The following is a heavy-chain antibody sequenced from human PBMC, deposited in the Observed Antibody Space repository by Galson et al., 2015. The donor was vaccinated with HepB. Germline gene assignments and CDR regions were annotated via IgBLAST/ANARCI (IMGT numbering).Heavy chain of an antibody. V-gene: IGHV3-33*01. CDR3: ARDIRYDSSGYFVY. CDR2: IWYDGNNK. Sequence: SLRLSCAASGFIFNTYGMHWVRQAPGKGLDWVAVIWYDGNNKYYADSVKGRFTISRDNSKNTLYLQMNSLRAEDTAVYYCARDIRYDSSGYFVYWGQGTLVTVSS. D-gene: IGHD3-22*01. CDR1: GFIFNTYG. J-gene: IGHJ4*02.